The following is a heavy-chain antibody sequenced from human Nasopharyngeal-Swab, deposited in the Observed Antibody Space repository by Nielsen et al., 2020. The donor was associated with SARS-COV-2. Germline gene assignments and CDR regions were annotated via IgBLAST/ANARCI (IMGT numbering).Heavy chain of an antibody. J-gene: IGHJ6*02. D-gene: IGHD3-9*01. CDR1: GFAFRDYA. V-gene: IGHV3-23*01. Sequence: GGSLRLSCAASGFAFRDYAMSWVRQTPGKGLEWVSGLSGNGAKTYYGDSVKGRFTISRDNSQNTLFLQMNSLRAEDTAIYYCAKLDGGHDILTGYYYGMDVWGQGTTVTVSS. CDR2: LSGNGAKT. CDR3: AKLDGGHDILTGYYYGMDV.